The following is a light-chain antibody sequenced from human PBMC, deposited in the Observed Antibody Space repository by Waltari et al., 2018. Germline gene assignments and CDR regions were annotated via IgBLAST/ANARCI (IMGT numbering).Light chain of an antibody. V-gene: IGKV3-20*01. CDR1: QSVSKY. CDR2: DAS. J-gene: IGKJ1*01. Sequence: EIVLTQSPGTLSLSPGERATLSCRASQSVSKYLAWYQQKPGQAPRLLIYDASTRATGIPDRFSGSWSGTDFSLTISRLEPEDFAVYYCQKYVNLPATFGQGTKVEIK. CDR3: QKYVNLPAT.